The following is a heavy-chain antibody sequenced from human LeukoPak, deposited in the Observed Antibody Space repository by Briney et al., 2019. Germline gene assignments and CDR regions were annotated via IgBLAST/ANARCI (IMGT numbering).Heavy chain of an antibody. D-gene: IGHD1-1*01. CDR2: ISITGADT. V-gene: IGHV3-23*01. CDR3: AKSRNAYYFAMDV. CDR1: GFTFDSYA. Sequence: PGGSLRLSCAASGFTFDSYAMNWARQAPGKGLEWVSLISITGADTYYADSVEGRFTVSRDNSKNMIYLKLTSPRAEDTAVYYCAKSRNAYYFAMDVWGLGTTVTVSS. J-gene: IGHJ6*02.